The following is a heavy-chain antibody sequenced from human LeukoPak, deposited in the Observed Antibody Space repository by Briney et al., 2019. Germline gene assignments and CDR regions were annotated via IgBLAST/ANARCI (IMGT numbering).Heavy chain of an antibody. D-gene: IGHD6-19*01. CDR3: ARRLADYYGMDV. Sequence: SETLSLTCTVSGGSISSSAYYWGWVRQPPGKGLEWIGSIYYSGSTYYNPSLKSRVTISVATSKNQFSLKLSSVTAADTAVYYCARRLADYYGMDVWGQGTTVTVPS. CDR2: IYYSGST. CDR1: GGSISSSAYY. V-gene: IGHV4-39*01. J-gene: IGHJ6*02.